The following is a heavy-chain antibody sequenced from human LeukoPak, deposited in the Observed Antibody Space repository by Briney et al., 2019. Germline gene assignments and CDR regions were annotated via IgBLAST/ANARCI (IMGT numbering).Heavy chain of an antibody. J-gene: IGHJ4*02. V-gene: IGHV4-30-4*01. CDR1: GGSISSANYY. D-gene: IGHD5-24*01. CDR2: ISYSGST. Sequence: RPSETLSLTCTVSGGSISSANYYWNWIRQPPGKGLEWIGYISYSGSTHYNPSLKSRATISADTSKNQFSLKLTSMTAADTAVYHCARGGEGYNYVYWGQGTLVTVSS. CDR3: ARGGEGYNYVY.